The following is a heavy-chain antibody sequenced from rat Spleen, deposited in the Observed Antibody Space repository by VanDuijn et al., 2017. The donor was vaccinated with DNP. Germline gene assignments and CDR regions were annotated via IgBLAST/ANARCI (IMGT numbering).Heavy chain of an antibody. CDR2: ITSSGGST. CDR3: ARDRIPLA. D-gene: IGHD2-2*01. CDR1: GFTFNNYW. V-gene: IGHV5-31*01. J-gene: IGHJ2*01. Sequence: EVQLVESGGDLVQPGRSLKLSCVASGFTFNNYWMTWIRQVPGKGLEWVASITSSGGSTYYPDSVKGRFTISRDNAKNTLYLQMNSLRSEDTATYYCARDRIPLAWGQGVMVTVSS.